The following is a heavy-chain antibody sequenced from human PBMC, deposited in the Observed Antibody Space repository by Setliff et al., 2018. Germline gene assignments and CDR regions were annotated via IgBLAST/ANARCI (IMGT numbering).Heavy chain of an antibody. CDR2: IYYSGST. J-gene: IGHJ4*02. V-gene: IGHV4-30-4*08. D-gene: IGHD3-10*01. Sequence: SETLSLTCTVSGGSISSGDYYWSWIRQPPGKGLGWIGYIYYSGSTYYNPSLKSRVTISVDTSKNQFSLKLSSVTAADTAVYYCARFPYYYGSGSYYTHDYWGQGTLVTVSS. CDR3: ARFPYYYGSGSYYTHDY. CDR1: GGSISSGDYY.